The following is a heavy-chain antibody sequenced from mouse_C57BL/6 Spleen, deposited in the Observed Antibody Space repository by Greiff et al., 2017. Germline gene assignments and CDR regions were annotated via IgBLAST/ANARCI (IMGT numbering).Heavy chain of an antibody. CDR1: GYNFTSYW. CDR2: INPRNGGT. D-gene: IGHD4-1*01. J-gene: IGHJ3*01. Sequence: VQLQQPGTELVKPGASVKLSCKASGYNFTSYWMHWVKQRPGQGLEWIGNINPRNGGTKYNEKFQSKATLTVDKPSSTAYRQLSSLTSEDSAVYYGAGELVAWFAYWGQGTLVIVSA. CDR3: AGELVAWFAY. V-gene: IGHV1-53*01.